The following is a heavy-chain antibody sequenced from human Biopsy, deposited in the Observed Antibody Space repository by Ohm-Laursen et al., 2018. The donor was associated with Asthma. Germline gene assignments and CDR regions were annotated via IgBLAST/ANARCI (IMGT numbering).Heavy chain of an antibody. CDR3: ARAVSSSSYWYFDL. D-gene: IGHD6-6*01. CDR1: GDAMSTSGSY. Sequence: SETLSLTCIVSGDAMSTSGSYWGWIRQSPGKGLEWIGSIYYSGRTYYNPSLESRVTISADTSKNHFSLKVTSVTDADTAVYYCARAVSSSSYWYFDLWGRGDLVTVSS. J-gene: IGHJ2*01. V-gene: IGHV4-39*02. CDR2: IYYSGRT.